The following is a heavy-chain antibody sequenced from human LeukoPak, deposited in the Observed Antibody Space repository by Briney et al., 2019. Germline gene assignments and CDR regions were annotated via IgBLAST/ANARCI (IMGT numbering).Heavy chain of an antibody. CDR3: AREIAAAGRD. V-gene: IGHV3-21*01. CDR1: GFTFSSYN. J-gene: IGHJ4*02. Sequence: PGGSLRLSCAASGFTFSSYNMNWVRQAPGKGLEWVSSISFSSSYIYYADSVKGRFTNSRDNAKNSLYLQMNSLRAEDTAVYYCAREIAAAGRDWGQGTLVTVSS. D-gene: IGHD6-13*01. CDR2: ISFSSSYI.